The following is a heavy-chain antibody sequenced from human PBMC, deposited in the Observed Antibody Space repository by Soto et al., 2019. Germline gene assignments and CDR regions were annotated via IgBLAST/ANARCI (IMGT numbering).Heavy chain of an antibody. V-gene: IGHV3-30*03. J-gene: IGHJ4*02. CDR2: VSHDGRNT. D-gene: IGHD6-19*01. CDR3: ATGGRQWLVTSDFNY. CDR1: GFTFSDYA. Sequence: VQLVESGGGVVQPGRSLRLSCAASGFTFSDYAMHWVRQAPGKGLEWVAVVSHDGRNTHYADSVKGRFTISRDSSKNTVSLEMPSLIAEDTAVYYCATGGRQWLVTSDFNYWGQGALVTVSS.